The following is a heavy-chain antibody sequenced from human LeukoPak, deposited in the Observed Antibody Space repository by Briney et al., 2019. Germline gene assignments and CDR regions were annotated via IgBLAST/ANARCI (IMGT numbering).Heavy chain of an antibody. CDR1: GITVSTNY. CDR2: IYSGGAT. D-gene: IGHD2-2*02. Sequence: PGGSLRLSCAASGITVSTNYMSWVRQAPGKGLEWVSIIYSGGATFYADSVKGRFTISRDNSKNTLYLQMNSLRAEDTAVYYCARSGIQSGYCSSTSCYTGYWGQGTLVTVSS. CDR3: ARSGIQSGYCSSTSCYTGY. V-gene: IGHV3-66*02. J-gene: IGHJ4*02.